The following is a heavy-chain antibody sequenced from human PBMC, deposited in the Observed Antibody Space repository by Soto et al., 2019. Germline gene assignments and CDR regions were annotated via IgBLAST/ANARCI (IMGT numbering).Heavy chain of an antibody. V-gene: IGHV3-23*01. CDR3: ARGITIFGVVIGNWFDP. CDR1: GFTFSSYA. Sequence: GGSLRLSCAASGFTFSSYAMSWVRHAPGKGLEWVSAISGSGGSTYYADSVKGRFTISRDNSKNTLYLQMNSLRAEDTAVYYCARGITIFGVVIGNWFDPWGQGTLVTVSS. CDR2: ISGSGGST. D-gene: IGHD3-3*01. J-gene: IGHJ5*02.